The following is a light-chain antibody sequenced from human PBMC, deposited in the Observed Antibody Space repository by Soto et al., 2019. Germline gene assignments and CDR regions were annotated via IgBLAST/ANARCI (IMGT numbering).Light chain of an antibody. Sequence: EIVLTQSPATLSSFPGDRVTLSCRASQSVSSNYLAWYQQKPGQAPRLLIYGASTRATGIPDRFSGSGSGTDFTLTISRLEPEDSAVYYCQQYGSSPTWTFGQGTKVDI. V-gene: IGKV3-20*01. J-gene: IGKJ1*01. CDR2: GAS. CDR3: QQYGSSPTWT. CDR1: QSVSSNY.